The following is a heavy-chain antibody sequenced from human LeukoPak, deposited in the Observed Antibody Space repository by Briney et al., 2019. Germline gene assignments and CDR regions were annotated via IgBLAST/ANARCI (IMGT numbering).Heavy chain of an antibody. CDR1: SGSISSSSDY. CDR2: IYESENT. D-gene: IGHD3-10*01. CDR3: ARDFFEGFGELWNNWFDP. J-gene: IGHJ5*02. V-gene: IGHV4-39*07. Sequence: PSETLSLTCTVSSGSISSSSDYWGWIRQPPGKGLEWIGTIYESENTYYNPSLKSRVTISVDTSKNQFSLKLSSVTAADTAVYYCARDFFEGFGELWNNWFDPWGQGTLVTVSS.